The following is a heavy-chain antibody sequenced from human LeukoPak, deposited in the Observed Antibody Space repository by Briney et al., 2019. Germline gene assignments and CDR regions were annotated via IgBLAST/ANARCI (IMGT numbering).Heavy chain of an antibody. Sequence: SETLSLTCTVSGYSISSGYYWGWIRQPPGKGLEWIGSIYHSGSTYYNPSLKSRVTISVDTSKNQFSLKLSSVTAADTAVYYCARDTRTMVRGVTFDYWGQGTLVTVSS. CDR1: GYSISSGYY. D-gene: IGHD3-10*01. V-gene: IGHV4-38-2*02. CDR3: ARDTRTMVRGVTFDY. J-gene: IGHJ4*02. CDR2: IYHSGST.